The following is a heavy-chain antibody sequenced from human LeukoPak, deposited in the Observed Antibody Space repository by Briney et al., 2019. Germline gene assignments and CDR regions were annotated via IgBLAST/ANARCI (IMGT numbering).Heavy chain of an antibody. CDR3: AIIYSGYNRAMGY. CDR1: GFSFSSYA. J-gene: IGHJ4*02. D-gene: IGHD5-12*01. CDR2: ISSSGGGT. Sequence: GGSLRLSCAASGFSFSSYAMSWVRQAPGKGLEWVSSISSSGGGTCYADSVKGRFTISRDNSKNTLYLQMNSPRADDTAIYYCAIIYSGYNRAMGYWGQGTLVTVSS. V-gene: IGHV3-23*01.